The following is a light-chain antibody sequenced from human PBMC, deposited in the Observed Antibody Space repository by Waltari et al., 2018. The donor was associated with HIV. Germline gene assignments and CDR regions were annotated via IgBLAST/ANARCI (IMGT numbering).Light chain of an antibody. CDR1: QSINSW. CDR2: KAS. Sequence: DIQMTQSPSTLSASVGDRVTITCRASQSINSWLAWYQQKPGKAPKLLIYKASSVESGVPSRFSGSESGTEFTLTISCLQPDDFATYYCQQYNTYPLTFGGGTRVEIK. CDR3: QQYNTYPLT. J-gene: IGKJ4*01. V-gene: IGKV1-5*03.